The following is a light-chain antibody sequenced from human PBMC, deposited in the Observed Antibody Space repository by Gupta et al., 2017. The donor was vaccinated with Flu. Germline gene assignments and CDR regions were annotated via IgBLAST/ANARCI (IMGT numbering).Light chain of an antibody. CDR1: QSLLHSNGYKY. V-gene: IGKV2-28*01. CDR2: LGS. CDR3: MQVLRPPYT. J-gene: IGKJ2*01. Sequence: IVMTQSPLSLPVTPGEAASISFRSSQSLLHSNGYKYLNWYLQKPGQSPHLLVYLGSNRASGVPDRFSGSGSDTDFTLKISRVEAEYVVIYYCMQVLRPPYTFGQGTKLQIK.